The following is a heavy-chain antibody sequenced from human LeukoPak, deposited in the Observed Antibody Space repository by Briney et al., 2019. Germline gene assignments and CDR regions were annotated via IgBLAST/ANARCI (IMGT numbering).Heavy chain of an antibody. J-gene: IGHJ4*02. D-gene: IGHD4-17*01. Sequence: GESLKISCKGSGYSFTSYWIGWVRQMPGKGLEWMGIIYPGDSDTRYSPSFQGQVTISVDRSISTAYLRWSSLKASDTAIYYCARQRRGSYGDYSEGDYWGQGTLVTVSS. CDR1: GYSFTSYW. CDR3: ARQRRGSYGDYSEGDY. CDR2: IYPGDSDT. V-gene: IGHV5-51*01.